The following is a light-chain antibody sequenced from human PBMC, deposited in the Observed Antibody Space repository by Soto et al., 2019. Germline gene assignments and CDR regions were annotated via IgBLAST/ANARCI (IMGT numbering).Light chain of an antibody. CDR3: AAWDDNMNGPL. J-gene: IGLJ3*02. CDR2: SDD. V-gene: IGLV1-44*01. CDR1: NSNIGRYS. Sequence: DLTNPPSLYCTPRQRGPISLYWSNSNIGRYSVNWYQHFPGTAPKILIYSDDERPSGVPDRFSGSKSGTSASLAISGLQSEDEAEYYCAAWDDNMNGPLFGGGTQLTVL.